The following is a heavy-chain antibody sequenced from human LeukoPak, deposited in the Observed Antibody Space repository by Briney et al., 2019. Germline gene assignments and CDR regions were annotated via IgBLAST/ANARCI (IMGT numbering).Heavy chain of an antibody. Sequence: PSETLSLTCTVSGYSISSGYYWGWIRQPPGKGLEWIGSIYHSGITYYNPSLKSRVSISVDTSKNQFSLKLSSVTAADTAVYYCARVDGYCSSTSCYTGLIDYWGQGTLVTVSS. CDR3: ARVDGYCSSTSCYTGLIDY. CDR2: IYHSGIT. CDR1: GYSISSGYY. D-gene: IGHD2-2*02. V-gene: IGHV4-38-2*02. J-gene: IGHJ4*02.